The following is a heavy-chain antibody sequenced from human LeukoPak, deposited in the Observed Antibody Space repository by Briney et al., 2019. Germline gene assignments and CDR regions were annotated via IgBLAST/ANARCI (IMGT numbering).Heavy chain of an antibody. V-gene: IGHV3-11*01. CDR3: ARREVGSSSGYYYYYMDV. J-gene: IGHJ6*03. CDR1: GFTFSDYY. D-gene: IGHD6-6*01. Sequence: GGSLRLSCAASGFTFSDYYMSWIRQAPGQGLEWVSYISSSGSTIYYADSVKGRFTISRDNAKNSLYLQMNSLRAEDTAVYYCARREVGSSSGYYYYYMDVWGKGTTVTVSS. CDR2: ISSSGSTI.